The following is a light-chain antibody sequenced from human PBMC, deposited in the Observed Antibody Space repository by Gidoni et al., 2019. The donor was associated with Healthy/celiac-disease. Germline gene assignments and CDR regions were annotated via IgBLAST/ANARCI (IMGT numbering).Light chain of an antibody. CDR3: QQYNSYLWP. J-gene: IGKJ1*01. CDR1: QSISSW. V-gene: IGKV1-5*03. Sequence: DIQMPQSPSTLSASVGDRVPITCRASQSISSWLAWYQQKPGKAPKLLIYKASSLESGVPSRFSGSGSGTEFTLTISSLQPDDFATYYCQQYNSYLWPFGQGTKVEIK. CDR2: KAS.